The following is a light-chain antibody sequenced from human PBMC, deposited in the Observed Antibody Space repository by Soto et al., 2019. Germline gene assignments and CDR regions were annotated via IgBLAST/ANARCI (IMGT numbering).Light chain of an antibody. J-gene: IGLJ2*01. V-gene: IGLV2-14*01. Sequence: QSALTQPASVSGSPGQSITISCTGTSSDVGGYNYVSWYQQHPGKAPKLMIYAVSHRPSGVSNRFSGSKSGNTASLTISELQAEDEADYYCGSSTSSSTVVFGGGTKVTVL. CDR2: AVS. CDR1: SSDVGGYNY. CDR3: GSSTSSSTVV.